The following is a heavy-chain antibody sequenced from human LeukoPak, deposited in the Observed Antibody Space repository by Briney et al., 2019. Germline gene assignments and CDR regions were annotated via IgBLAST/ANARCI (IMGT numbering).Heavy chain of an antibody. CDR2: INPSGGST. D-gene: IGHD6-13*01. J-gene: IGHJ5*02. CDR3: ARDGGIAAAPNWFDP. CDR1: GYTFTSYY. V-gene: IGHV1-46*01. Sequence: ASVRVSFKASGYTFTSYYMHWVRQAPGQGLEWMGIINPSGGSTSYARKFQGRVTMTRDTSTSTVYMELSSLRSEDTAVYYCARDGGIAAAPNWFDPWGQGTLVTVSS.